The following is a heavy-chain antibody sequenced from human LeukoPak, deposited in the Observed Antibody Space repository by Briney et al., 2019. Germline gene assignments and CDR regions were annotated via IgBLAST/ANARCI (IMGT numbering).Heavy chain of an antibody. CDR2: IIPILGIA. Sequence: ASMKVSCKASGGTFSSYAISWVRQAPGQGLEWMGRIIPILGIANYAQKFQGRVTITADKSTSTAYMELSSLRSEDTAVYYCARDRCSGGSCYYYYYGMDVWGQGTTVTVSS. V-gene: IGHV1-69*04. D-gene: IGHD2-15*01. CDR3: ARDRCSGGSCYYYYYGMDV. J-gene: IGHJ6*02. CDR1: GGTFSSYA.